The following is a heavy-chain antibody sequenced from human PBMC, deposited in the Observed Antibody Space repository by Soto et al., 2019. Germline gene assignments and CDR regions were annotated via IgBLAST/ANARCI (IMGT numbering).Heavy chain of an antibody. J-gene: IGHJ4*02. Sequence: QITLKEYGPPLVKPTQTLTLTCTFSGFSLSTSGMAVGWLRPPPGTALEWLALLTWDDDQRYRPSLGSRLTITKDTSKNQVGLTMTDMDPLDTGTYYCAHTIVAMFGFVSWCQGTLVTVSS. CDR2: LTWDDDQ. CDR1: GFSLSTSGMA. V-gene: IGHV2-5*02. D-gene: IGHD5-12*01. CDR3: AHTIVAMFGFVS.